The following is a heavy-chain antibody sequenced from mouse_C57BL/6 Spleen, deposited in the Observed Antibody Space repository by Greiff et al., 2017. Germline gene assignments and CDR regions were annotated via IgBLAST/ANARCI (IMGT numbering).Heavy chain of an antibody. CDR3: ARLKDYYGSGFDY. J-gene: IGHJ2*01. CDR2: ISSGGSYT. V-gene: IGHV5-6*01. CDR1: GFTFSSYG. Sequence: VQLKESGGDLVKPGGSLKLSCAASGFTFSSYGMSWVRQTPDKRLEWVATISSGGSYTYYPDSVKGRFTISRDNAKNTLYLQLSSLKSEDTAMYYCARLKDYYGSGFDYWGQGTTLTVSS. D-gene: IGHD1-1*01.